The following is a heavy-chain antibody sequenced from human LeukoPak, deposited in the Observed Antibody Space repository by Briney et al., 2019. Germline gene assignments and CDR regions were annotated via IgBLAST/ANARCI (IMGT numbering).Heavy chain of an antibody. V-gene: IGHV4-4*02. CDR2: INHSGTT. Sequence: SETLSLTCAVSGGSISSSNWWSWVRQSPGKGLEWIGXINHSGTTNXNPXXXSRVTISVDKSKHQVSLKLLSVTAADTTVYYXXXXXXILXXXXGSFDYWGQGTLVTVSS. CDR3: XXXXXILXXXXGSFDY. CDR1: GGSISSSNW. D-gene: IGHD3-9*01. J-gene: IGHJ4*02.